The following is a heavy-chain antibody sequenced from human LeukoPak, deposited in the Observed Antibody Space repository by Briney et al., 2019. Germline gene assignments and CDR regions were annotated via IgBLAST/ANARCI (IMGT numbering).Heavy chain of an antibody. V-gene: IGHV4-4*07. CDR2: IYASGST. CDR1: RGSVSSYY. D-gene: IGHD3/OR15-3a*01. CDR3: ARDGGFLDAFGFDDI. Sequence: SETLSLTCTVSRGSVSSYYWSWIRQPAGKGLEWIGRIYASGSTNYNPSLKSRVTMPVDTSKNQFSLKLSSVTAADTAVYYCARDGGFLDAFGFDDIWGQGTMVTVSS. J-gene: IGHJ3*02.